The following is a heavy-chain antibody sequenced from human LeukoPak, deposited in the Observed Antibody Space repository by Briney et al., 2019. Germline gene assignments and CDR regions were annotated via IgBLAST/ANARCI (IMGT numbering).Heavy chain of an antibody. V-gene: IGHV4-61*01. CDR3: ARADDSSGSDAFDI. Sequence: PSETLSLTCTVSGGSVSSGSYYWSWIRQPPGKGLEWIGYIYYSGSTNYNPSLKSRVTISVDTSKNQFSLKLSSVTAADTAVYYCARADDSSGSDAFDIWGQGTMVTVSS. D-gene: IGHD3-22*01. CDR1: GGSVSSGSYY. CDR2: IYYSGST. J-gene: IGHJ3*02.